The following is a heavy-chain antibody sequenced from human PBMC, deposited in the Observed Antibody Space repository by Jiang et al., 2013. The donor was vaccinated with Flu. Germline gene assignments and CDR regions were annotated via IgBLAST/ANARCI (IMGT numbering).Heavy chain of an antibody. CDR2: LLQWEH. D-gene: IGHD1-26*01. J-gene: IGHJ6*02. CDR1: GGSISSGGYY. CDR3: ARDRRVKVGATDHYGMDV. V-gene: IGHV4-31*03. Sequence: KPSQTLSLTCTVSGGSISSGGYYWSWIAXTQEGPGVDWVHLLQWEHLLQPSLKSRVTISVDTSKNQFSLKLSSVTAADTAVYYCARDRRVKVGATDHYGMDVWGQGTTVTVSS.